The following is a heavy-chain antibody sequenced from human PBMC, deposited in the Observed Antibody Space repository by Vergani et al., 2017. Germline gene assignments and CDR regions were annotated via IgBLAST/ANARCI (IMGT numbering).Heavy chain of an antibody. J-gene: IGHJ6*02. CDR1: GFSFRNAW. CDR3: TTDPRYCGDGSCYWLRDHHYYGMDV. Sequence: EVQLVESGGGIVKPGGSLRLSCVASGFSFRNAWMNWVRRTPGKGLEWVGRIKSTFDRGTTDYAAAVKGRFTISRDYSKKTLFLQMNGLKTEDIGVYYCTTDPRYCGDGSCYWLRDHHYYGMDVWGQGTTVTVSS. CDR2: IKSTFDRGTT. D-gene: IGHD2-21*01. V-gene: IGHV3-15*07.